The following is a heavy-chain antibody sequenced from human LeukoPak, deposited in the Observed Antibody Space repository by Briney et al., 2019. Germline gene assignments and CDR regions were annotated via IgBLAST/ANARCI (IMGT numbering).Heavy chain of an antibody. V-gene: IGHV3-21*01. CDR3: ARDRNTAYYFDY. J-gene: IGHJ4*02. CDR1: GFTFSSYS. Sequence: GGSLRLSCAASGFTFSSYSMTWVRPAPGKGLEWVSSISSSSSYIYYADSVKGRFTISRDNAKNSLYLQMNSLRAEDTAVYYCARDRNTAYYFDYWGQGTLVTVSS. CDR2: ISSSSSYI. D-gene: IGHD1/OR15-1a*01.